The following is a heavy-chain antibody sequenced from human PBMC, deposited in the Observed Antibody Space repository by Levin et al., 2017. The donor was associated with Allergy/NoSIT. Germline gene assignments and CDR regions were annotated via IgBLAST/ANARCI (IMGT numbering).Heavy chain of an antibody. Sequence: ASVKVSCKVSGYTLTELSMHWVRQAPGKGLEWMGGFDPEDGETIYAQKFQGRVTMTEDTSTDTAYMELSSLRSEDTAVYYCATLGIKSTIVGVVMGFDYWGQGTLVTVSS. CDR2: FDPEDGET. CDR3: ATLGIKSTIVGVVMGFDY. V-gene: IGHV1-24*01. CDR1: GYTLTELS. D-gene: IGHD3-3*01. J-gene: IGHJ4*02.